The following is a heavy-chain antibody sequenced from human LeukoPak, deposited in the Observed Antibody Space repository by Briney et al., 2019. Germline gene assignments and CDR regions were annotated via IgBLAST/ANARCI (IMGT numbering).Heavy chain of an antibody. Sequence: GGSLRLSCAASGFTFDDYAMHWVRQAPGKGLEWVSLISEDGGSTYYADSVKGRFTISRDNSKNSLYLQMNSLRTEDTALYYCAKDSMSPRTQRGYSYGYAYWGQGTLVTVSS. J-gene: IGHJ4*02. D-gene: IGHD5-18*01. CDR1: GFTFDDYA. CDR2: ISEDGGST. V-gene: IGHV3-43*02. CDR3: AKDSMSPRTQRGYSYGYAY.